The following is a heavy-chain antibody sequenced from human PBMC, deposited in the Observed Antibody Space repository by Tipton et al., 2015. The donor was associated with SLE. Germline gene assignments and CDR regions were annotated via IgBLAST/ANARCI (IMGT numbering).Heavy chain of an antibody. CDR3: TRDRGGTGWPEYYFDY. J-gene: IGHJ4*02. V-gene: IGHV4-59*01. D-gene: IGHD6-19*01. CDR1: GASISSYS. CDR2: IFYAGST. Sequence: LRLSCTVSGASISSYSWNWIRLPPGKGLEWIGYIFYAGSTNYNPSLRSRVTISVDTSKNQFSLKLSSVTAADTAVYYCTRDRGGTGWPEYYFDYWGPGALVTVSS.